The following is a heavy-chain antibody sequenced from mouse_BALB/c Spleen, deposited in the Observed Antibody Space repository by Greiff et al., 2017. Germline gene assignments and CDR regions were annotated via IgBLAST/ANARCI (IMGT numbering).Heavy chain of an antibody. CDR3: ARWGYGNYVGAMDY. CDR1: GFTFSSFG. CDR2: ISSGSSTI. Sequence: EVKVEESGGGLVQPGGSRKLSCAASGFTFSSFGMHWVRQAPEKGLEWVAYISSGSSTIYYADTVKGRFTISRDNPKNTLFLQMTSLRSEDTAMYYCARWGYGNYVGAMDYWGQGTSVTVSS. V-gene: IGHV5-17*02. D-gene: IGHD2-1*01. J-gene: IGHJ4*01.